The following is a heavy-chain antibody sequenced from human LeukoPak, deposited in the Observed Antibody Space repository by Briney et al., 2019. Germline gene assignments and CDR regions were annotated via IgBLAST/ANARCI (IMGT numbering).Heavy chain of an antibody. CDR1: GFTFSSYA. CDR3: ASSYSSSSWVPFDY. CDR2: INHSGST. Sequence: GSLRLSCAASGFTFSSYAMSWVRQAPGKGLEWIGEINHSGSTNYNPSLKSRVTISVDTSKNQFSLKLSSVTAADTAVYYCASSYSSSSWVPFDYWGQGTLVTVSS. D-gene: IGHD6-6*01. J-gene: IGHJ4*02. V-gene: IGHV4-34*01.